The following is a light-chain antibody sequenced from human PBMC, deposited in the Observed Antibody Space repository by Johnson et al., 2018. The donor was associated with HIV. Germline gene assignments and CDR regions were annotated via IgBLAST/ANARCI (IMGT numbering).Light chain of an antibody. J-gene: IGLJ1*01. Sequence: QSVLTQPPSVSAAPGQKVTISCSGSSSNIGNNYVSWYQQLPGTAPKLLIYDTDKRPSGIPDRFSGSKSGTSATLGITGLQTGDEADYYCGTWDTSLGAQYVFGSGTEVTVL. V-gene: IGLV1-51*01. CDR3: GTWDTSLGAQYV. CDR2: DTD. CDR1: SSNIGNNY.